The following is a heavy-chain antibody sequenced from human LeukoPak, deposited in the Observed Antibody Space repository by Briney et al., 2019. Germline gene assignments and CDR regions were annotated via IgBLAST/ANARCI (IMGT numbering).Heavy chain of an antibody. D-gene: IGHD3-10*01. V-gene: IGHV3-74*01. CDR1: GFTFNGHW. CDR2: INGDGSTI. Sequence: GGSLRLSCEASGFTFNGHWMHWVRQAPGKGLVWVSLINGDGSTISYADSVKGRFTISRDNAKNRLYLQMNSLRAEDTAVYYCAKAASITMVRGAEYYFDYWGQGTLVTVSS. CDR3: AKAASITMVRGAEYYFDY. J-gene: IGHJ4*02.